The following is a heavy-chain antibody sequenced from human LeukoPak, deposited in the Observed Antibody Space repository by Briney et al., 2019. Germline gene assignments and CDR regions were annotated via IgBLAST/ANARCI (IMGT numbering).Heavy chain of an antibody. D-gene: IGHD5-18*01. Sequence: GASVKVSCKASGYTFTGYYMHWVRQAPGQGLEWRRWINPNSGNTGYAQKFQGRVTMTRNTSIITAYMELSSLRSEDTAVYYCARGWIQLSESFDYWGQGTLVTVSS. CDR3: ARGWIQLSESFDY. CDR1: GYTFTGYY. CDR2: INPNSGNT. V-gene: IGHV1-8*02. J-gene: IGHJ4*02.